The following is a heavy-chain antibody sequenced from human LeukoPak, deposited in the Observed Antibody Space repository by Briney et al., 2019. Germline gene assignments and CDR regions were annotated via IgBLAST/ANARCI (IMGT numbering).Heavy chain of an antibody. CDR2: ISYDGSNK. Sequence: GGSLRLSCAASGFTFSSYAMHWVRQAPGKGLEWVAVISYDGSNKYYADSVKGRFTISRDNSRNTVSLHMNSLRPEDTALYYCAKDMIAARWLVGVLDYWGQGILVTVSS. V-gene: IGHV3-30-3*01. D-gene: IGHD6-19*01. CDR1: GFTFSSYA. CDR3: AKDMIAARWLVGVLDY. J-gene: IGHJ4*02.